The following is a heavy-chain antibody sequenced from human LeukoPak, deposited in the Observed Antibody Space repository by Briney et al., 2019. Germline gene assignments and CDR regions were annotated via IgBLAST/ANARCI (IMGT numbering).Heavy chain of an antibody. CDR3: ARVLSDYVWGSYRPTYYYMDV. Sequence: SETLSLTCTVSGGSISSYYWSWIRQPPGNGLEWIGYIYYSGSTNYNPSLKSRVTISVDTSKNQFSLKLSSVTAADTAVYYCARVLSDYVWGSYRPTYYYMDVWGKGTTVTISS. CDR2: IYYSGST. CDR1: GGSISSYY. J-gene: IGHJ6*03. D-gene: IGHD3-16*02. V-gene: IGHV4-59*01.